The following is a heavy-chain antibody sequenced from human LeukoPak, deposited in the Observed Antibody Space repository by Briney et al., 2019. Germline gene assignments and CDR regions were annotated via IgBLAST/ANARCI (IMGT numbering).Heavy chain of an antibody. D-gene: IGHD3-9*01. Sequence: SGTLSLTCAVSGGSISSSNWWSWVRQPPGKGLEGIGEIYHSGSTNYNPSLKSRVTISVDKSKNQFSLKLSSVTAADTAVYYCARSVYDILTLGMDVWGQGTTVTVSS. CDR1: GGSISSSNW. V-gene: IGHV4-4*02. CDR3: ARSVYDILTLGMDV. J-gene: IGHJ6*02. CDR2: IYHSGST.